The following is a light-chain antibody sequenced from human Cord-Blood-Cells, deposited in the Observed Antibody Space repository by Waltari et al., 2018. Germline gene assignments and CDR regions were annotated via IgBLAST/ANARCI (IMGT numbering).Light chain of an antibody. Sequence: SYVLNQPPSVSVAPGKTARITRGGTNIGRKSVHWYQQKPGQAPVLVVYDDSDRPSGIPERFSGSNSGNTATLTISRVEAGDEADYYCQVWDSSSDHYVFGTGTKVTVL. CDR1: NIGRKS. CDR2: DDS. CDR3: QVWDSSSDHYV. J-gene: IGLJ1*01. V-gene: IGLV3-21*03.